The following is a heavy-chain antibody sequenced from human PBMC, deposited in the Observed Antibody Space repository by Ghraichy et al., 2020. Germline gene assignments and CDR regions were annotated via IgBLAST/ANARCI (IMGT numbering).Heavy chain of an antibody. CDR3: ARGQEAIA. Sequence: SQTLSLTCTVSGGYITNSYWSWIRQPPGKGLEWIGYIYYSGITNYNPSLKSRVTISVDTSKNQFSLKLRSVTAADTAVYYCARGQEAIAWGQGTLVTVSS. CDR1: GGYITNSY. CDR2: IYYSGIT. V-gene: IGHV4-59*01. J-gene: IGHJ5*02. D-gene: IGHD5-18*01.